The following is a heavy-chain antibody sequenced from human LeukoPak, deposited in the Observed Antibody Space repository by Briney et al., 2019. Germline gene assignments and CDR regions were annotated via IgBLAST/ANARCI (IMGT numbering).Heavy chain of an antibody. CDR1: GFTFSTYA. V-gene: IGHV3-23*01. J-gene: IGHJ4*02. CDR3: ARWPEGATPKFHY. Sequence: GGSLRLSCAASGFTFSTYAMSWVRQAPGKGLEGVSTISGSGGVTYYPDSVRGRFTISRDNSKNTLHLQMDSLRVEDTAVYYCARWPEGATPKFHYWGQGTLVTVSS. D-gene: IGHD1-26*01. CDR2: ISGSGGVT.